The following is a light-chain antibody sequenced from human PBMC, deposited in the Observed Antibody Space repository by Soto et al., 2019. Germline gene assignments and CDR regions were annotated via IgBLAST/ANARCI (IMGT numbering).Light chain of an antibody. CDR1: QSVSPN. J-gene: IGKJ1*01. V-gene: IGKV3-15*01. CDR2: GXS. Sequence: VVMTQSPATLAVSPGERATITXRASQSVSPNLAWYQQQPGXPPRXXXYGXSTRATGIPARFSGSGSGKEFTLTISRLEPEDVSVYYCQQHDNAPWLFGQGTKVDIK. CDR3: QQHDNAPWL.